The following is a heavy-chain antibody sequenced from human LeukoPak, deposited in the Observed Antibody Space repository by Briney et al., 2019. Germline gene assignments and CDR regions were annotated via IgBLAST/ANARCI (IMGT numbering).Heavy chain of an antibody. CDR3: ARPVRGYSYGYGY. CDR2: IYPGDSHT. Sequence: GESLKTSCKGSGYSFTNYWIGWVRQMPGKGLEWMGIIYPGDSHTTYSQSFQGQVTISADKSISTAYLQWSSLKASDTAMYYCARPVRGYSYGYGYWGQGTLVTVSS. D-gene: IGHD5-18*01. J-gene: IGHJ4*02. V-gene: IGHV5-51*01. CDR1: GYSFTNYW.